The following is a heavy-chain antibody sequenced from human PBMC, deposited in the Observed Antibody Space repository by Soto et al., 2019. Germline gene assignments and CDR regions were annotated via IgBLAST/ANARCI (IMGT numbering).Heavy chain of an antibody. J-gene: IGHJ6*02. D-gene: IGHD3-16*01. CDR1: GGTFSDFA. Sequence: QVQLVQSGAEMRKPGSSLRVSCKASGGTFSDFAFSWVRQAPGQGPEWMGGIVPRFGSPNYAQKFGGRVTSSADTSTSTVYMEVSSLRFDDTAVYFCARDRIQLRLGKYSFNGMDVWGQGTTIPVSS. V-gene: IGHV1-69*06. CDR3: ARDRIQLRLGKYSFNGMDV. CDR2: IVPRFGSP.